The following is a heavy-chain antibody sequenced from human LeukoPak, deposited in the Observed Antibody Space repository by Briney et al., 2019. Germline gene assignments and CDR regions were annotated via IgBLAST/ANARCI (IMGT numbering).Heavy chain of an antibody. CDR2: ISSGGTYE. CDR1: GFTFSNYA. V-gene: IGHV3-30*01. J-gene: IGHJ4*02. CDR3: ARDSTYYYDSGSSGPHYFDN. Sequence: TGGSLRLSCAASGFTFSNYAMHWVRQAPGKGLEWVSLISSGGTYEYYAASVKGRFTISRDNSKNTLYLQLNSLRAEDTAVYYCARDSTYYYDSGSSGPHYFDNWGQGTLVTVSS. D-gene: IGHD3-10*01.